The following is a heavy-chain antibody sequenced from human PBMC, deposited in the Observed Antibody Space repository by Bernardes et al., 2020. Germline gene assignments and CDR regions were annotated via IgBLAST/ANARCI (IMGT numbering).Heavy chain of an antibody. CDR3: AKDHIPWYGDYVGEYFQH. V-gene: IGHV3-23*01. CDR1: GFTFSSYA. Sequence: GGSLRLSCAASGFTFSSYAMSWVRQAPGKGLEWVSAISGSGGSTYYADSVKGRFTISRDNSKNTLYLQMNSLRAEDTAVYYCAKDHIPWYGDYVGEYFQHWGQGTLVTVSS. CDR2: ISGSGGST. D-gene: IGHD4-17*01. J-gene: IGHJ1*01.